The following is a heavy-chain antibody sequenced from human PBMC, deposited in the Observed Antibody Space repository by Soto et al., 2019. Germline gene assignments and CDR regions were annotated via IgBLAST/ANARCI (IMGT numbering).Heavy chain of an antibody. J-gene: IGHJ5*02. V-gene: IGHV3-33*01. CDR2: IWYDGSNK. CDR3: ARGLGIAANWFDP. D-gene: IGHD6-13*01. Sequence: QVQLVESGGGVVQPGRSLRLSCAASGFTFSSYGMHWVRQAPGKGLEWVAVIWYDGSNKYYADSVKGRFTISRDNSKNTPYLQMNGLRAEDTAVYYGARGLGIAANWFDPWGQGTLVTVSS. CDR1: GFTFSSYG.